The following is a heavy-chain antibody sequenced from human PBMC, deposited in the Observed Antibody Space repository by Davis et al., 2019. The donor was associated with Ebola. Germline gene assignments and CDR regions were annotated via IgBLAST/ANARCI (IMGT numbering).Heavy chain of an antibody. V-gene: IGHV4-59*12. Sequence: SETLSLTCTVSGGSISSYYWSWIRQPPGKGLEWIGSMYHSGRANYNPSLKSRVTISVDMSRNQFSLKLTSVTAADTAVYYCARDFVYWGQGTLVTVSS. CDR3: ARDFVY. CDR2: MYHSGRA. CDR1: GGSISSYY. J-gene: IGHJ4*02. D-gene: IGHD3-16*02.